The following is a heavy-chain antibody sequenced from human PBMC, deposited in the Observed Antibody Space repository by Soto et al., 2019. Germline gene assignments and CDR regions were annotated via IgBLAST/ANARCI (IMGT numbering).Heavy chain of an antibody. CDR3: ARRGSGSYYDY. Sequence: EVQLLESGGGLVQPGGSLRLSCAASGFTFSSYAMRWVRQAPVKGLEWVSAISGSGDSTYYADSVKGRFTISRDNSKNTLYLQMYSLRAEDTAVYYCARRGSGSYYDYGGQGTLVTVSS. CDR2: ISGSGDST. CDR1: GFTFSSYA. J-gene: IGHJ4*02. D-gene: IGHD1-26*01. V-gene: IGHV3-23*01.